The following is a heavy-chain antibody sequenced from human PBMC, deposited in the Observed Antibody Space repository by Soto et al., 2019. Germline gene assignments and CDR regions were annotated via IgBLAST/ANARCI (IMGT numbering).Heavy chain of an antibody. V-gene: IGHV3-33*01. J-gene: IGHJ4*02. CDR2: IWYDGSNK. CDR3: ARDGIGGTVFRGFCDY. Sequence: QKYLVESGGGVVQPGGSLRLSCVASGSIFSGYGMHWVRQAPGKGLERVAVIWYDGSNKYYADSVKGRFTIYRDNSKKMIYMKMDSLRAEDTDVYYCARDGIGGTVFRGFCDYWGQGTLVTVSS. D-gene: IGHD1-7*01. CDR1: GSIFSGYG.